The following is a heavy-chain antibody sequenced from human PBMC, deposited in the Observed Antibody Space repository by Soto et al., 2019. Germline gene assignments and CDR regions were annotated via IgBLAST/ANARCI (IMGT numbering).Heavy chain of an antibody. V-gene: IGHV4-59*01. J-gene: IGHJ3*02. CDR3: ARYFDWPSGFDI. D-gene: IGHD3-9*01. Sequence: SETLSLPCTVSGVSMSGAHSSWIRQPPGKRLEWIGYINYFGNTNYNPSLKSRVTTSADTSGEQFSLRLDSVTAADTAVYYCARYFDWPSGFDIWGQGTMVT. CDR2: INYFGNT. CDR1: GVSMSGAH.